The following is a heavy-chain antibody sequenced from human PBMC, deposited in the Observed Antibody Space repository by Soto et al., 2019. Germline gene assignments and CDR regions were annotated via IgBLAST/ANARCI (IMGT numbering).Heavy chain of an antibody. CDR1: GDSISAYY. CDR3: ARLERTVTGYYYYYGVDV. D-gene: IGHD4-17*01. J-gene: IGHJ6*02. CDR2: IYNSGFT. V-gene: IGHV4-59*01. Sequence: SETLSLTCTVSGDSISAYYWSWIRQPPGKGLEWIGHIYNSGFTNYNPSLEGRVTISVDTSRNYFSLKVRSVTTADTAVYYCARLERTVTGYYYYYGVDVWGQGTTVTVSS.